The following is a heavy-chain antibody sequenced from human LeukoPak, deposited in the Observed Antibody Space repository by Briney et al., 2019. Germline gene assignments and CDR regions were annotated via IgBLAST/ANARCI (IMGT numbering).Heavy chain of an antibody. CDR1: GFTFSSYW. D-gene: IGHD3/OR15-3a*01. V-gene: IGHV4-39*01. CDR2: IHHSGST. J-gene: IGHJ4*02. Sequence: PGGSLRLSCAASGFTFSSYWMSWIRQPPGVGLEWIGSIHHSGSTYYNPSLKSRVTLSVDTSKNQFSLNLSSVTASDTAVYYCARVDFWTSYSTFDFWGQGTLVTVSS. CDR3: ARVDFWTSYSTFDF.